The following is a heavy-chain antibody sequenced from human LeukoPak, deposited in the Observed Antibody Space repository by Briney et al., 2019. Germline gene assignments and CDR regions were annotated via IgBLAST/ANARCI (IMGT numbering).Heavy chain of an antibody. Sequence: GGSLRLSCAASGFTFSSYAMSWVRPAPGKGLEWVSAISGSGGSTYYADSVKGRFTISRDNSKNTLYLQMNSLRAEDTAVYYCAKGAILWFGELLGDFDYWGQGTLVTVSS. CDR1: GFTFSSYA. J-gene: IGHJ4*02. CDR2: ISGSGGST. CDR3: AKGAILWFGELLGDFDY. D-gene: IGHD3-10*01. V-gene: IGHV3-23*01.